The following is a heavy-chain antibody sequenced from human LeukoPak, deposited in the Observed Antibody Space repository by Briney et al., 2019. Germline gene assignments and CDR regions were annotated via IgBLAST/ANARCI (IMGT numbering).Heavy chain of an antibody. D-gene: IGHD4-11*01. CDR2: ISTSGSSM. V-gene: IGHV3-48*03. Sequence: PGGSLRLSCAASGFTFSGYEMNWVRQAPGKGLEWVSYISTSGSSMFYADSVKGRFTISRDNAKNSLYLQMNSLRAEDTAVYYCAKILPDTVTADYWGQGTLVTVS. J-gene: IGHJ4*02. CDR1: GFTFSGYE. CDR3: AKILPDTVTADY.